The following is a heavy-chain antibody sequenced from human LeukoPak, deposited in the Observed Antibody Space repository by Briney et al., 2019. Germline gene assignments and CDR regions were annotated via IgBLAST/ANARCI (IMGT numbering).Heavy chain of an antibody. Sequence: ASVKVSCKASGGTSSSYAISWVRQAPGQGLEWMGGIIPIFGTANYAQKFQGRVTITADESTSTAYMELSSLRSEDTAVYYCARDTANYYYYMGVWGKGTTVTVSS. CDR3: ARDTANYYYYMGV. CDR2: IIPIFGTA. D-gene: IGHD5-18*01. V-gene: IGHV1-69*13. CDR1: GGTSSSYA. J-gene: IGHJ6*03.